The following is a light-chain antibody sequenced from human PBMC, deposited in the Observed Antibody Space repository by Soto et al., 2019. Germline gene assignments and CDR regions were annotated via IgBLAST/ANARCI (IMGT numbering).Light chain of an antibody. CDR2: GAS. CDR3: QQYNNWPLT. CDR1: QSVTSN. V-gene: IGKV3-15*01. Sequence: EIVMTQSPATLSVSPGERAALSCRASQSVTSNLAWYQQKPGQAPRLLIYGASTRATGIPARFSGRGSGTEFTLTISSLQSGDFAVYYCQQYNNWPLTFGGGTKVEIK. J-gene: IGKJ4*01.